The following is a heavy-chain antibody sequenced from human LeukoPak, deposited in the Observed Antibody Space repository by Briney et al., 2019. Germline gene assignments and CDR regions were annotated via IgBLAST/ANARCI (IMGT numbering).Heavy chain of an antibody. CDR1: GFTFYNYA. J-gene: IGHJ4*02. Sequence: GGSLRLSCAASGFTFYNYAMSWVRQAPGKGLEWVSGISANGGHTYYTDFVKGRFNISRDISRNTLYLQMNSLRAEDTAVYYCATQEGDTAMVNWGQGTLVTVSS. D-gene: IGHD5-18*01. V-gene: IGHV3-23*01. CDR3: ATQEGDTAMVN. CDR2: ISANGGHT.